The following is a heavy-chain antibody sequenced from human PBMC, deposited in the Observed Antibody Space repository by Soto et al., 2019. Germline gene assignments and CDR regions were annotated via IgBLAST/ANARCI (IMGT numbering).Heavy chain of an antibody. Sequence: HPGGSLRLSCAASGFILRSTAMAWVRQAPGKGLEWVSHISGSGVSTYFSDSVKGRFTISRDNSNNTLYLQMNSLRAEDTAVYFCAAVMGSDYDYVWGSLTFDDWGQGTLVTVSS. CDR3: AAVMGSDYDYVWGSLTFDD. V-gene: IGHV3-23*01. D-gene: IGHD3-16*01. CDR1: GFILRSTA. CDR2: ISGSGVST. J-gene: IGHJ4*02.